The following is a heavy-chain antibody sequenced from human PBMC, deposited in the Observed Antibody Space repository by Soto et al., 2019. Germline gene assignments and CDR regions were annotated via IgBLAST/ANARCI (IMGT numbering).Heavy chain of an antibody. D-gene: IGHD1-26*01. CDR3: ARGWETVGSTTPFAY. CDR1: GGTFSSYA. V-gene: IGHV1-69*06. Sequence: QVQLVQSGAEVKKPGSSVKVSCKASGGTFSSYAISWVRQAPGQGLEWMGGIIPIFGTRNYAQKFQGRVTITADKSTSTAYMEVRNLRSDDTAVYYCARGWETVGSTTPFAYWGQGTLVTVSS. J-gene: IGHJ4*02. CDR2: IIPIFGTR.